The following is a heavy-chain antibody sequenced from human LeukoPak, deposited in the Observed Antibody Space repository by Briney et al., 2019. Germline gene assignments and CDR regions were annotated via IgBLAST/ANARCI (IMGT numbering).Heavy chain of an antibody. CDR1: GFTFSSYG. Sequence: GGSLRLSCAASGFTFSSYGMHWVRQAPGKGLEWVAFIRYDGSNKYYADSVKGRFTISRDNSKNTLYLQMNSLRAEDTAVYYCAKGPYSNYPSLIVYWGQGTLVTVSS. CDR2: IRYDGSNK. CDR3: AKGPYSNYPSLIVY. D-gene: IGHD4-11*01. V-gene: IGHV3-30*02. J-gene: IGHJ4*02.